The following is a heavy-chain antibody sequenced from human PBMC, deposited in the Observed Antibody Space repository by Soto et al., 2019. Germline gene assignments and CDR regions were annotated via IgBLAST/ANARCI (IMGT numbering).Heavy chain of an antibody. CDR2: IYPGDSDT. Sequence: GQAVKISSKGSGYSFTSYWIGWVRQMPGKGLEWMGIIYPGDSDTRYSPSFQGQVTISADKSISTAYLQWSSLKASDTAMYYRARLVSAAAGPDYWGQGTLVTVSS. J-gene: IGHJ4*02. CDR1: GYSFTSYW. D-gene: IGHD6-13*01. CDR3: ARLVSAAAGPDY. V-gene: IGHV5-51*01.